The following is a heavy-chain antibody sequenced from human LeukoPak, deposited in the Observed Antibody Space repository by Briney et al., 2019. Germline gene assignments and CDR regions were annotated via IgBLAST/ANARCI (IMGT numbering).Heavy chain of an antibody. D-gene: IGHD3-22*01. J-gene: IGHJ1*01. CDR3: AIMHGYYDGSGYWVQ. Sequence: GRSLRLSCAASGFTFGSYGMSWVRQAPGKGLEWVSFITPNADRTSYADSVEGRFTISRDNPRNTLYMQMNSLRDEDTAVSYCAIMHGYYDGSGYWVQWGQGTLVTVSS. V-gene: IGHV3-23*01. CDR1: GFTFGSYG. CDR2: ITPNADRT.